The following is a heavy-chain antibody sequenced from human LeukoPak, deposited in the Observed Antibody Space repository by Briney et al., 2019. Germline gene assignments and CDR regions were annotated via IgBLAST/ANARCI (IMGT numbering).Heavy chain of an antibody. D-gene: IGHD1-26*01. Sequence: TSETLSLTCAVSGGSISSSNWWSWVRQPPGKGLEWIGEIYHSGSTNYNPSLKSRVTISVDKSKNQFSLKLSSVTAADTAVYYCARDLYSGNALDYWGQGTLVTVSS. V-gene: IGHV4-4*02. CDR3: ARDLYSGNALDY. CDR2: IYHSGST. CDR1: GGSISSSNW. J-gene: IGHJ4*02.